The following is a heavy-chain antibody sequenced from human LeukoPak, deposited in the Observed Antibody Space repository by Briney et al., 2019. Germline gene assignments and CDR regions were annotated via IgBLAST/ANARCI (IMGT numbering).Heavy chain of an antibody. Sequence: GASVKVSCKVSGYTLTELSMHWVRQAPGKGLEWMGGFDPEDGETIYAQKFQGRVTMTEDTSTDTAYMELSSLRSEDTAVYYCATASPWIQLWRNAFDIWGQGTMVTVSS. CDR2: FDPEDGET. CDR3: ATASPWIQLWRNAFDI. CDR1: GYTLTELS. V-gene: IGHV1-24*01. D-gene: IGHD5-18*01. J-gene: IGHJ3*02.